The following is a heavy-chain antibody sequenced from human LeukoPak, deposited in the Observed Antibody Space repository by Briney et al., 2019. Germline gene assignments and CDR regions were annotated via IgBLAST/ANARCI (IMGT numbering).Heavy chain of an antibody. CDR2: MNPNSGNT. D-gene: IGHD2-15*01. CDR1: GYTFTSYD. V-gene: IGHV1-8*01. Sequence: GASVKVSCKASGYTFTSYDINWVRQATGQGLEWMGWMNPNSGNTGYAQKFQGRVTMTRNTSISTAYMELSSLRSEDTAVYYCARPGYCGGGSCYAAFDPWGQGTLVTVSS. J-gene: IGHJ5*02. CDR3: ARPGYCGGGSCYAAFDP.